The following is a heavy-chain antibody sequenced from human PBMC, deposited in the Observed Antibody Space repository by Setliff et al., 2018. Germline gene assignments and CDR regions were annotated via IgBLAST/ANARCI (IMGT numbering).Heavy chain of an antibody. D-gene: IGHD3-16*02. Sequence: ASVKVSCKASGYPFISYDINWVRQAPGQGLEWMGWINTNTGNPTYAQGFTGRFVFSLDTSVSTAYLQINSLEAEDTAVYYCARASRFATIVWKGDYYMDVWGKGTTVTVSS. J-gene: IGHJ6*03. CDR3: ARASRFATIVWKGDYYMDV. CDR2: INTNTGNP. CDR1: GYPFISYD. V-gene: IGHV7-4-1*02.